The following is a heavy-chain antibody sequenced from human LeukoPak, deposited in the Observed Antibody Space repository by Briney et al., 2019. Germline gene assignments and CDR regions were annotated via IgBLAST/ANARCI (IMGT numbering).Heavy chain of an antibody. D-gene: IGHD3-22*01. CDR1: GYTFTSYD. J-gene: IGHJ4*02. CDR2: MNPKSAHT. V-gene: IGHV1-8*01. CDR3: TRAGYDSSGYYGY. Sequence: ASVKVSCKASGYTFTSYDIHWVRQASGHGLEWMGWMNPKSAHTGLAQRFQGRVTLTRNTSISTAYMELSSLTSEDTAMYYCTRAGYDSSGYYGYWGQGTLVTVSS.